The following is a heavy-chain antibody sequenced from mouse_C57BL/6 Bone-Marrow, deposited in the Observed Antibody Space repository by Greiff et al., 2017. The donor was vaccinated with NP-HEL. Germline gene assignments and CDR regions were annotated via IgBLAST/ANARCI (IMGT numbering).Heavy chain of an antibody. CDR1: GYTFTSYW. CDR3: ARDYYDGAWFAY. V-gene: IGHV1-59*01. J-gene: IGHJ3*01. Sequence: QVQLQQPGAELVRPGTSVKLSCKASGYTFTSYWMHWVKQRPGQGLEWIGVIDPSDSYTNYNQKFKGKATLTVDTSSSTAYMQLSSLTSEDSAVYYCARDYYDGAWFAYGGQGTLVTVSA. CDR2: IDPSDSYT. D-gene: IGHD1-1*01.